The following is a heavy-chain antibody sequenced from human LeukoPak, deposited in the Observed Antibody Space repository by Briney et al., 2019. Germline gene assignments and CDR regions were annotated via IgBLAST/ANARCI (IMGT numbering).Heavy chain of an antibody. V-gene: IGHV4-59*01. Sequence: SETLSLTCTVSGGSISSYYWSWIRQPPGKGLEWIGYIYYSGSTNYNPSLKSRVTISVDTSKNQFSLKLSSVTAADTAVYYCARDLVGYGDYGFYYHGMDVWGQGTTVTVSS. CDR1: GGSISSYY. J-gene: IGHJ6*02. CDR3: ARDLVGYGDYGFYYHGMDV. CDR2: IYYSGST. D-gene: IGHD4-17*01.